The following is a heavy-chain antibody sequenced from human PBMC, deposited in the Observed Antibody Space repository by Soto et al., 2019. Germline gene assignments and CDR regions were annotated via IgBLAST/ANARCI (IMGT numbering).Heavy chain of an antibody. D-gene: IGHD3-3*01. CDR1: GFTFSSYA. CDR2: ISGSGGST. CDR3: VVWRGYYSSYFDY. Sequence: PGGSLRLSCAASGFTFSSYAMSWVRQAPGKGLEWVSAISGSGGSTYYADSVKGRFTISRDNSKNTLYLQMNSLKTEDTAVYYCVVWRGYYSSYFDYWGQGTPVTVSS. V-gene: IGHV3-23*01. J-gene: IGHJ4*02.